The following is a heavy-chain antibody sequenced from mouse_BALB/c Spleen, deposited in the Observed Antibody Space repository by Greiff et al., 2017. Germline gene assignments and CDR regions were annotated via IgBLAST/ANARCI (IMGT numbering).Heavy chain of an antibody. J-gene: IGHJ3*01. CDR2: IYPGNVNT. CDR1: GYTFTSYY. V-gene: IGHV1S56*01. D-gene: IGHD1-2*01. CDR3: ARETATAWFAY. Sequence: VQRVESGPELVKPGASVRISCKASGYTFTSYYIHWVKQRPGQGLEWIGWIYPGNVNTKYNEKFKGKATLTADKSSSTAYMQLSSLTSEDSAVYFCARETATAWFAYWGQGTLVTVSA.